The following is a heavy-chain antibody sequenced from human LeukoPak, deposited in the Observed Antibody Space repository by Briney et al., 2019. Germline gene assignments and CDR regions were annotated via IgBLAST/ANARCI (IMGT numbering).Heavy chain of an antibody. CDR1: GFTFSSYS. D-gene: IGHD6-19*01. CDR3: VRDGSGYDY. J-gene: IGHJ4*02. V-gene: IGHV3-7*05. Sequence: GGSLRLPCAASGFTFSSYSMNWVRQAPGKGLEWVANINQGGSEKYYLNSVKGRFTISRDNAKNSLYLQMSSLRADDTAIYYCVRDGSGYDYWGQGTLVTVSS. CDR2: INQGGSEK.